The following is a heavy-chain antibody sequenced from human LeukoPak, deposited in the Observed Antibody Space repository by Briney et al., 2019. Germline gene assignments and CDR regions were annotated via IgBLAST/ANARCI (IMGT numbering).Heavy chain of an antibody. Sequence: VSVKVSCKASGYTFTSYGISWVRQAPGQGLEWMGWISAYNGNTNYAQKLQGRVTMTTDTSTSTAYMELRSLRSDDTAVYYCAREPYGDYGHLFDYWAREPWSPSPQ. CDR3: AREPYGDYGHLFDY. D-gene: IGHD4-17*01. CDR1: GYTFTSYG. V-gene: IGHV1-18*01. CDR2: ISAYNGNT. J-gene: IGHJ4*02.